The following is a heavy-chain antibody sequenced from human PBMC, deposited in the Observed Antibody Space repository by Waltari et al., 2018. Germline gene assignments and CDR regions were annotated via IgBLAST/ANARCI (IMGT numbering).Heavy chain of an antibody. CDR3: VRRLTL. V-gene: IGHV3-7*01. CDR1: GFTFDTYW. D-gene: IGHD3-22*01. J-gene: IGHJ4*02. CDR2: IKQDGSEK. Sequence: VQLVESGGGLVQPGGSLRLSCAASGFTFDTYWMSWVRRAPGKGLEWVANIKQDGSEKYYGDSVKGRFTISRDNAKNSLYLQMNSLRAEDTALYYCVRRLTLWGQGTLVTVSS.